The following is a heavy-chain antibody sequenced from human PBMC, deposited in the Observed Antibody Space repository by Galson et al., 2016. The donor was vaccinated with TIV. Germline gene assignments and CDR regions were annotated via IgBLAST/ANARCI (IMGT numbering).Heavy chain of an antibody. J-gene: IGHJ6*02. CDR3: SRGNWNYGMGGAMDV. D-gene: IGHD1-7*01. V-gene: IGHV6-1*01. CDR2: TYYTSKWNT. CDR1: SVSGNTAA. Sequence: SVSGNTAAWNWVRQSPSRGLEWLGRTYYTSKWNTDYAVSVKGRIIIRPDTSMNQVSLQLSSVIPDDTAVYYCSRGNWNYGMGGAMDVWGRGTTVTVSS.